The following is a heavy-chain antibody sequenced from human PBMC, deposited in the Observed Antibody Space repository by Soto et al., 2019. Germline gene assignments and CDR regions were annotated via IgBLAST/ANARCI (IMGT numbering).Heavy chain of an antibody. CDR3: ARDVAFCTGGSCYATYAFDI. Sequence: EVQLVESGGGLVKPGGSLRLSCAASGFTFRSYSMNWVRQAPGKRLEWVSSIRSTSDYIYYADSVKGRFTISRDNAKNSLYRQMNSRRAEDTAVYYCARDVAFCTGGSCYATYAFDIWGQGTMVTVSS. J-gene: IGHJ3*02. CDR2: IRSTSDYI. CDR1: GFTFRSYS. D-gene: IGHD2-15*01. V-gene: IGHV3-21*01.